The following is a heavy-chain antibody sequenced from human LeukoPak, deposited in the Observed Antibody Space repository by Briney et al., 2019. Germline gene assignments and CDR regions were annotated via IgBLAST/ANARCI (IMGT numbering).Heavy chain of an antibody. CDR3: AKGVVPAAPSYMDV. CDR2: IRYDGSNK. CDR1: GFTFSSYG. Sequence: GGSLRLSCAASGFTFSSYGMHWVRQAPGKGLEWVAFIRYDGSNKYYADSVKGRFTISRDNSKNTLYLQMNSLRAEDTAVYYCAKGVVPAAPSYMDVWGKGTTVTVSS. V-gene: IGHV3-30*02. J-gene: IGHJ6*03. D-gene: IGHD2-2*01.